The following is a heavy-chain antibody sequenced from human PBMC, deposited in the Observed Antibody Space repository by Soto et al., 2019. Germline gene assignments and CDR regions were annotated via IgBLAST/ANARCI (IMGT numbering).Heavy chain of an antibody. V-gene: IGHV3-23*05. CDR3: AKGGGTAMFDY. CDR2: INPSGTNT. CDR1: GLTFNSHA. D-gene: IGHD5-18*01. Sequence: EVQLLESGGGLVQPGGSLRLSCTASGLTFNSHAMSWVRQAPGTGLEWVSTINPSGTNTHYADSVKGRFTISRDNSRNTLDLQMNSLRAADTALYYCAKGGGTAMFDYWGQGTLVTVSS. J-gene: IGHJ4*02.